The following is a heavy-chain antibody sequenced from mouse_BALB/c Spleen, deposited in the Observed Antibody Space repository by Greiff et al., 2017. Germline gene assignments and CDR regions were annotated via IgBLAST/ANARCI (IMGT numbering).Heavy chain of an antibody. J-gene: IGHJ4*01. CDR2: ISSGGSYP. CDR3: ARGDGNGLDY. Sequence: EVMLVESGGGLVKPGGSLKLSCAASGFTFSSYAMSWVRQSPEKRLEWVAEISSGGSYPYYPDTVTGRFTISRDNAKNTLYLEMSSLRSEDTAMYYCARGDGNGLDYWGQGTSVTVSS. D-gene: IGHD2-1*01. V-gene: IGHV5-9-4*01. CDR1: GFTFSSYA.